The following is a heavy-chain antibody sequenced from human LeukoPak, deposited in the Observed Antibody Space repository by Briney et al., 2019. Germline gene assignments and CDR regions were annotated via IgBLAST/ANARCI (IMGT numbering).Heavy chain of an antibody. CDR3: AREGPRGGDYRRWLI. CDR1: GFTFSSYG. Sequence: GGSLRLSCAASGFTFSSYGMHWVRQAPGKGVEWVAGIWYDGSNKYYADSVKGRFTISRHNSKNTLYLQMNSLRAEDTAVYYCAREGPRGGDYRRWLIWGQGTLVTVSS. D-gene: IGHD4-17*01. CDR2: IWYDGSNK. J-gene: IGHJ4*02. V-gene: IGHV3-33*01.